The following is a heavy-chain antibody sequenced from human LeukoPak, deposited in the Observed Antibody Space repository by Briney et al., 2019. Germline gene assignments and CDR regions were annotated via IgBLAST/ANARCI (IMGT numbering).Heavy chain of an antibody. CDR1: GFSFSAYA. D-gene: IGHD3-10*01. V-gene: IGHV3-23*01. J-gene: IGHJ4*02. Sequence: GGSLRLSCAASGFSFSAYAMSWVRQAPGKGLEWFSGISGSGGRTYYADSVKGRFTISRDNSKNTLYLQMTSLRTEDTAVYYCAKDSRIAEFPEVRFDYWGQGTLATVSS. CDR2: ISGSGGRT. CDR3: AKDSRIAEFPEVRFDY.